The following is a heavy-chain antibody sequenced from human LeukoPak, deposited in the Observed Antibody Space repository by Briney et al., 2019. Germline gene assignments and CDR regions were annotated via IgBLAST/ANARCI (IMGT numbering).Heavy chain of an antibody. J-gene: IGHJ4*02. CDR1: GGSISSGGYY. Sequence: SETLSLTCTVSGGSISSGGYYWSWIRQPPGKGLEWIGYIYHSGSTYYNPSLKSRATISVDTSKNQFSLKLSSVTAADTAVYYCARNYYGSGSYYLDYFDYWGQGTLVTVSS. V-gene: IGHV4-30-2*01. D-gene: IGHD3-10*01. CDR3: ARNYYGSGSYYLDYFDY. CDR2: IYHSGST.